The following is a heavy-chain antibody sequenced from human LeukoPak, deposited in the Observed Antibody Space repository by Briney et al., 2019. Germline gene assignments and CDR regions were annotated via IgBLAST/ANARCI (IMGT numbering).Heavy chain of an antibody. CDR1: GFIFSSYS. Sequence: GSLRLSCAGSGFIFSSYSMNWVRQAPGKGLEWVSAISTSGSSRYYADSLKGRFTISRDNAKNSLSLQMNNLRAEDTALYYCARDLGVISALDYWGQGILVTVSS. D-gene: IGHD2-21*01. V-gene: IGHV3-21*01. CDR3: ARDLGVISALDY. J-gene: IGHJ4*02. CDR2: ISTSGSSR.